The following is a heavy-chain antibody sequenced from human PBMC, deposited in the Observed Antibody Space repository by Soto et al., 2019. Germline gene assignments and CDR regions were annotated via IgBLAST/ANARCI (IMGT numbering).Heavy chain of an antibody. CDR2: ISVSGGST. D-gene: IGHD6-13*01. V-gene: IGHV3-23*01. CDR1: GFTFSSYA. Sequence: GGSLRLSCAASGFTFSSYAMSWVRQAPGKGLEWVSSISVSGGSTYYADSVKGRFTISRDNSKNTLFLQMNSLRAEDTAVYYCAKAQVEYSSTWYYFDYWGQGMLVTVSS. J-gene: IGHJ4*02. CDR3: AKAQVEYSSTWYYFDY.